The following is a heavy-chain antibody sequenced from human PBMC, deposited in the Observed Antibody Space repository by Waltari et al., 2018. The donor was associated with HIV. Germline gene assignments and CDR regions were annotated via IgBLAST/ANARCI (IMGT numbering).Heavy chain of an antibody. CDR2: SSYDAVKQ. J-gene: IGHJ4*02. Sequence: QVQLVESGGGEVHPGESLRLSCNASGFALSGYGMHWVRQAPGKGVEWLAVSSYDAVKQFYADSVKVRFTISRDNSRKLVFLQMTSVTPEDTAMYYCARSPTPTKMPYWGQGTRVTVST. CDR3: ARSPTPTKMPY. V-gene: IGHV3-30*03. D-gene: IGHD2-2*01. CDR1: GFALSGYG.